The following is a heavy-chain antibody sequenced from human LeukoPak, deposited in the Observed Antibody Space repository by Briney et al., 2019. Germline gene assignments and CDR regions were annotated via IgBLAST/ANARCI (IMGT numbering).Heavy chain of an antibody. CDR1: GFSFSSYA. CDR3: VKGTIVVVPAAMGAAFDI. CDR2: ISNNGGRT. Sequence: PGGSLRLSCSASGFSFSSYAMHWVRQAPGKGLEYVSAISNNGGRTYYVDSVKGRFTISRDNSKNTLYLQMSSLRAEDTAVYYCVKGTIVVVPAAMGAAFDIWGQGTMVTVSS. V-gene: IGHV3-64D*06. D-gene: IGHD2-2*01. J-gene: IGHJ3*02.